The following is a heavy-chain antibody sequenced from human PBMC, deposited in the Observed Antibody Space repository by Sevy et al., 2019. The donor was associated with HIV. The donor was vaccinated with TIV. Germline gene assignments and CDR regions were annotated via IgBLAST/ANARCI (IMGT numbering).Heavy chain of an antibody. CDR3: AREKDPYCGGDCYYGY. D-gene: IGHD2-21*02. CDR1: GYTFTSYG. V-gene: IGHV1-18*01. J-gene: IGHJ4*02. Sequence: ASVKVSYKASGYTFTSYGITWVRQAPGQGLEWMGWISAYYANTNYAQKLQGRVTMTTDTSTSTAYMELRSLRSDDTAVYYCAREKDPYCGGDCYYGYWGQGTLVTVSS. CDR2: ISAYYANT.